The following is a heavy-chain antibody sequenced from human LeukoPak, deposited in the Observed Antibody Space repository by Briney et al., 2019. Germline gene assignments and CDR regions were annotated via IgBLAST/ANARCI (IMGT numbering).Heavy chain of an antibody. CDR2: IYYSGSN. CDR1: GGSINSGAYY. CDR3: AGCSGGSPIDAFHI. J-gene: IGHJ3*02. Sequence: PSQTLSLTCTVSGGSINSGAYYWSWIRQHPGKGLEGIGYIYYSGSNYYNPSLKSRVTISVDTSKNQFSLKLSSVTAADTAVYYCAGCSGGSPIDAFHIWGQGTMVTVSS. V-gene: IGHV4-31*03. D-gene: IGHD2-15*01.